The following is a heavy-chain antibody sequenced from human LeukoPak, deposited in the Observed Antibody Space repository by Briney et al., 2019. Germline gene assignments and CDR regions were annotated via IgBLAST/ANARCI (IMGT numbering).Heavy chain of an antibody. CDR1: GYTFTRYD. V-gene: IGHV1-8*01. CDR3: SRSIGPTRPPHY. CDR2: MNPNSCNS. J-gene: IGHJ4*02. D-gene: IGHD2-21*01. Sequence: ASVKVSCKASGYTFTRYDIYWVQQAPGQALEWMGWMNPNSCNSGYEQKFQFRFTMTWNTSICTAYMELSILRSEDTSVYYFSRSIGPTRPPHYGGQATLVSVSS.